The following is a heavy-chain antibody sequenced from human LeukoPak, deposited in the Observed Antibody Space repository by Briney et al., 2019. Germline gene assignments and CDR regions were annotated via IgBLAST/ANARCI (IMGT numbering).Heavy chain of an antibody. D-gene: IGHD1-26*01. CDR1: GFTFSSYT. J-gene: IGHJ4*02. Sequence: GGSLRLSCAASGFTFSSYTMSWVRQAPGKGLEWVSAISGSGGSTYYADSVKGRFTISRDNSKNTLYLQMNSLRAEDTAVYYCAKLQDYSGSYYSFDYWGQGTLVTVSS. V-gene: IGHV3-23*01. CDR2: ISGSGGST. CDR3: AKLQDYSGSYYSFDY.